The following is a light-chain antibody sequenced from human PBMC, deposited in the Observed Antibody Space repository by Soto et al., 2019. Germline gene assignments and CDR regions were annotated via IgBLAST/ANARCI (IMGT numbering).Light chain of an antibody. CDR2: EGS. V-gene: IGLV2-23*01. CDR3: CSYVAARNYV. CDR1: ISDVGSSGP. J-gene: IGLJ1*01. Sequence: ALAQPASVSGSPGQSITISCSGSISDVGSSGPVSWYQHHPGQVPKLIIYEGSRRPSGVSSRFSGSKTGNTASLTITGLQAEDEANYYCCSYVAARNYVLGKGTKVT.